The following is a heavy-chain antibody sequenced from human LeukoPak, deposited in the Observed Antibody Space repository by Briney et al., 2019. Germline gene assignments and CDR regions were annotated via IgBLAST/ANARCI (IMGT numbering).Heavy chain of an antibody. CDR3: AKAGSPWGMNLDY. D-gene: IGHD3-16*01. J-gene: IGHJ4*02. CDR1: GGTFSSYA. CDR2: IIPIFGTA. Sequence: AASVKVSCKASGGTFSSYAISWVRQAPGQGLEWMGGIIPIFGTANYAQKFQGRATITTDESTSTAYMELSSLRTEDTALYYCAKAGSPWGMNLDYWGQGTLVTVSS. V-gene: IGHV1-69*05.